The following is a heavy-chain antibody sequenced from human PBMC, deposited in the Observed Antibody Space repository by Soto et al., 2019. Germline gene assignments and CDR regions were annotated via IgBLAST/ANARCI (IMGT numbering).Heavy chain of an antibody. J-gene: IGHJ4*02. Sequence: SETLSLTCAVSGVSITSRNWWSWVRQPPGKGLEGIGEIYHGGSTNFNPSLKSRVTISVDKSTNQFSLKLTSVTAADTAVYYCAKLFNYYDTRRSQSWGQGTLVTVYS. CDR2: IYHGGST. CDR1: GVSITSRNW. CDR3: AKLFNYYDTRRSQS. D-gene: IGHD3-22*01. V-gene: IGHV4-4*02.